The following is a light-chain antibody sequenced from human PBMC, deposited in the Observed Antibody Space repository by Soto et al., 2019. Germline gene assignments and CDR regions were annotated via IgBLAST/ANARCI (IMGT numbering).Light chain of an antibody. Sequence: QSVLAQPPSASGSPGQSVTISCTGSGSDIGAYNFVSWYQQHPGKAPKLMIFGVTERPSGISNRFSGSKSGNTASLTISGLQAEDEADYYCNSYTSSTIYVFGTGTKLTVL. CDR2: GVT. CDR3: NSYTSSTIYV. CDR1: GSDIGAYNF. J-gene: IGLJ1*01. V-gene: IGLV2-14*03.